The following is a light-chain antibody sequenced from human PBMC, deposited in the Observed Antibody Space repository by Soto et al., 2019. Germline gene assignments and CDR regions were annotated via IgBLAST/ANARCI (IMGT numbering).Light chain of an antibody. CDR3: QQYDKWPPT. Sequence: EIMLTQSPVTLSLSPGEGATLSCRASQSVAGSYLAWYQQKPGRTPRLLIYGASSRATGIPDRFSGSGSGTEFTLTINRLEPEDFAVYYCQQYDKWPPTFGQGTKV. J-gene: IGKJ1*01. V-gene: IGKV3-20*01. CDR2: GAS. CDR1: QSVAGSY.